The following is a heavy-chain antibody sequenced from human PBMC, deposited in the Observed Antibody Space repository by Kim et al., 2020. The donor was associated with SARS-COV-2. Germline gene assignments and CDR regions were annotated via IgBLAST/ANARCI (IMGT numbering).Heavy chain of an antibody. CDR1: GFTFSSYG. V-gene: IGHV3-33*01. CDR3: AREGIQQQLVLGWLGVRYFDY. J-gene: IGHJ4*02. CDR2: IWYDGSNK. Sequence: GGSLRLSCAASGFTFSSYGMHWVRQAPGKGLEWVAVIWYDGSNKYYADSVKGRFTISRDNSKNTLYLQMNSLRAEDTAVYYCAREGIQQQLVLGWLGVRYFDYWGQGTLVTVSS. D-gene: IGHD6-13*01.